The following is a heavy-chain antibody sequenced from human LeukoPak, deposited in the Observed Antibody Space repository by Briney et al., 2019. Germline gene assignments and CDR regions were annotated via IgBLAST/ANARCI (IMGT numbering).Heavy chain of an antibody. CDR3: ARVPYVFDL. CDR1: GSTFSNYW. V-gene: IGHV3-74*01. J-gene: IGHJ3*01. Sequence: GGSLRLSCAASGSTFSNYWMHWVRQAPGKGLVWVSRINRDGSSTDYLDSVKGRFTISRDNARNTLYLQMNSLRAEDTAVYYCARVPYVFDLWGQGTMVTVSS. CDR2: INRDGSST.